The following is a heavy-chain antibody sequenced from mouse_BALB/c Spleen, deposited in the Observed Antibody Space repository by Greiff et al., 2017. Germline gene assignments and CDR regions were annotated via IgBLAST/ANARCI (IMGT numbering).Heavy chain of an antibody. D-gene: IGHD2-1*01. CDR1: GFTFSSFG. CDR2: ISSGSSTI. J-gene: IGHJ4*01. V-gene: IGHV5-17*02. Sequence: EVQGVESGGGLVQPGGSRKLSCAASGFTFSSFGMHWVRQAPEKGLEWVAYISSGSSTIYYADTVKGRFTISRDNPKNTLFLQMTSLRSEDTAMYYCARGEYYGNYDYVMDYWGQGTSVTVSS. CDR3: ARGEYYGNYDYVMDY.